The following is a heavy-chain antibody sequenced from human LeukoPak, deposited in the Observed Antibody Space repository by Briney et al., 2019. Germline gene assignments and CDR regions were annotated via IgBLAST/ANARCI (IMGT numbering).Heavy chain of an antibody. J-gene: IGHJ4*02. Sequence: PGGSLTLSCAASGFTVSSNSMSWVRQAPGKGLEWVSFIYSGGSTQYSDSVKGRFTISRDNSKNTLYLQMNSLRAEDTAVYYCARRAGDYSHPYDYWGQGTLVTVSS. V-gene: IGHV3-53*01. CDR2: IYSGGST. D-gene: IGHD3-22*01. CDR1: GFTVSSNS. CDR3: ARRAGDYSHPYDY.